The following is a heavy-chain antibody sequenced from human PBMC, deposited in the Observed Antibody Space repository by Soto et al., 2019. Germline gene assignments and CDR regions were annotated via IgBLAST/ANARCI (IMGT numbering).Heavy chain of an antibody. V-gene: IGHV1-3*01. CDR2: INAGNGNT. D-gene: IGHD6-13*01. Sequence: ASVKVSFKASGYTFTSYAMHWVRQAPGQRLEWMGWINAGNGNTKYSQKFQGRVTITRDTSASTAYMELSSLRSEDTAVYYCARDLDSSSWYYGMDVWGQGTTVTVSS. CDR3: ARDLDSSSWYYGMDV. J-gene: IGHJ6*02. CDR1: GYTFTSYA.